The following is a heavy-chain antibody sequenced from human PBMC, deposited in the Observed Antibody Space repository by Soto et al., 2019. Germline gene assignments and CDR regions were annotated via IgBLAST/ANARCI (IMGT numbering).Heavy chain of an antibody. J-gene: IGHJ4*02. CDR3: ARDLGGAGSY. D-gene: IGHD1-26*01. CDR1: GFTFSNYW. CDR2: LNRDGSRT. Sequence: AQLVESGGGLVQPGGSLRLSCAASGFTFSNYWMHWVRQVPGQGPVWVLRLNRDGSRTDYADSVRGRFTIFRDNARNTLYLKMNSLRAEDTAMYSCARDLGGAGSYWGQGTLVTVSS. V-gene: IGHV3-74*01.